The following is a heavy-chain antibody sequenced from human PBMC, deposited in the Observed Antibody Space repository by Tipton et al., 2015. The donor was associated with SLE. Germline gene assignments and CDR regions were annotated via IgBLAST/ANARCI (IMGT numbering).Heavy chain of an antibody. D-gene: IGHD4-11*01. CDR3: ARDRVRHHGFAHDYNDYLTFDI. CDR1: GYTFTDYY. V-gene: IGHV1-2*02. Sequence: QVQLVQSGAEVKKPGASVKVSCKASGYTFTDYYLHWVRQAPGQGLEWMGWINPNNGAPTYARKFQGRVTMTRDTSISTAYVDLSRLKPDDTAVYFCARDRVRHHGFAHDYNDYLTFDIWGQGTMVTVSS. J-gene: IGHJ3*02. CDR2: INPNNGAP.